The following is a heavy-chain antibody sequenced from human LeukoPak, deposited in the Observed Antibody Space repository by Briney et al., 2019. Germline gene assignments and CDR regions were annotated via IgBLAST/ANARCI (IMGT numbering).Heavy chain of an antibody. CDR2: ISSSGSTI. V-gene: IGHV3-48*03. D-gene: IGHD6-13*01. Sequence: PGGSLRLSCAASGFTFSSYEMNWVRQAPGKGLEWVSYISSSGSTIYYADSVKGRFTISRDNAKNSLYLQMNSLRAEDTAVYYCAREPSSSWTADHFDYWGQGTLVTVSS. J-gene: IGHJ4*02. CDR1: GFTFSSYE. CDR3: AREPSSSWTADHFDY.